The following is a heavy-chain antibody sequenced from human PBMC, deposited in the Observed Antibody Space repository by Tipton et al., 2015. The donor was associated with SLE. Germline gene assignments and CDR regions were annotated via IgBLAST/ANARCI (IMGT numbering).Heavy chain of an antibody. Sequence: TLSLTCTVSGGSISSGSYYWSWIRQPAGKGLEWIGSIYHSGSTYYNPSLKSRVTISVDTSKNQFSLKLSSVTAADTAVYYCARVSSTSCYALDYWGQGTLVTVSS. CDR1: GGSISSGSYY. J-gene: IGHJ4*02. D-gene: IGHD2-2*01. CDR2: IYHSGST. V-gene: IGHV4-61*10. CDR3: ARVSSTSCYALDY.